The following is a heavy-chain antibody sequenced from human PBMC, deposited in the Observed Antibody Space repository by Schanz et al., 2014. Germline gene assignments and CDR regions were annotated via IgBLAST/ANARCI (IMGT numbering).Heavy chain of an antibody. CDR2: IDRDGGHT. D-gene: IGHD1-26*01. Sequence: EVQLVETGGEGEKIGGSLRVRSAASGRSFDDNKMHWVRQAPGKGLEWVSLIDRDGGHTYYADSVKGRFTISRDNSKNSLYLQMNSLRTEDGSLYYCAKDSRGSSFDREVWGQGTTGNVSS. J-gene: IGHJ6*02. V-gene: IGHV3-43*01. CDR3: AKDSRGSSFDREV. CDR1: GRSFDDNK.